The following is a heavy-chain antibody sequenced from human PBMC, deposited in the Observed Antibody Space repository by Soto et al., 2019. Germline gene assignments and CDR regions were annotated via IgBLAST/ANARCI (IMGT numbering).Heavy chain of an antibody. V-gene: IGHV1-69*06. CDR2: IVPMFGSL. CDR1: EDSFSSYP. J-gene: IGHJ6*02. Sequence: SVKVSCKASEDSFSSYPVSWVRQAPGQGLEWMGEIVPMFGSLKSAQKFQDRLAISADKSTTTVYLELSSLKSDDTAVYYCARDRLSTDYQFWSGLGCNDMDVWGQGTTVTVSS. CDR3: ARDRLSTDYQFWSGLGCNDMDV. D-gene: IGHD3-3*01.